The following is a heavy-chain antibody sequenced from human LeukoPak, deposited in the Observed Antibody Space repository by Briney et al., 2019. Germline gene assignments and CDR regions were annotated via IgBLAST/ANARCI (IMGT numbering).Heavy chain of an antibody. J-gene: IGHJ5*02. CDR3: ARGAYFYGLWINWFDP. CDR1: GGSLSSGSYY. D-gene: IGHD3-10*01. V-gene: IGHV4-61*02. CDR2: IYTTGST. Sequence: PSESLSLTCTVSGGSLSSGSYYWDWIRHPAGKGLEWIGRIYTTGSTNYNPSLKSRVTISLDTSKNHFSLKLSSVTAADTAVYYCARGAYFYGLWINWFDPWGQGTLITVSS.